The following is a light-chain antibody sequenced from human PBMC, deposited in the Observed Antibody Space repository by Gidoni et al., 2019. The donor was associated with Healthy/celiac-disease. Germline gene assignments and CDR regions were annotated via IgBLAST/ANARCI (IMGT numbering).Light chain of an antibody. CDR3: QQRSNWPVA. CDR2: DAS. J-gene: IGKJ1*01. V-gene: IGKV3-11*01. CDR1: QSVSSS. Sequence: ELVLTQSPATLSLSPGERATLSCRASQSVSSSLSWYQQKPGQAPRLLIYDASNRATGIPARFSGSGSGTDFTLTISSLEPEDFAVYYCQQRSNWPVAFGQGTKVEIK.